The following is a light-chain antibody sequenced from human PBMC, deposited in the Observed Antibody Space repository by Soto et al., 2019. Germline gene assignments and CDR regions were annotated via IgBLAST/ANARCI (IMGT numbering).Light chain of an antibody. CDR3: SSYRGSGTTHDV. Sequence: QSALTQPASLSGSPGQSITISCTGTSSDVGGYNYVSWYQQHPGKAPKLMIYDVSNRPSGVSNRFFGSKSGNTASLTISGLQAEDEADYYCSSYRGSGTTHDVFGTGTKLTVL. J-gene: IGLJ1*01. V-gene: IGLV2-14*03. CDR1: SSDVGGYNY. CDR2: DVS.